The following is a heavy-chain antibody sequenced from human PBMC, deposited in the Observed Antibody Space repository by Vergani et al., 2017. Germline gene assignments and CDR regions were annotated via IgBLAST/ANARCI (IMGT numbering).Heavy chain of an antibody. CDR3: VKGLPTRGSGWGGYFDY. CDR2: ISSNGGST. Sequence: EVQLVESGGGLAQPGGSLRLSCSASGFTFSSYAMHWVRQAPGKGLEYVSAISSNGGSTYYADSVKGRFTISRDNSKNTLYLQMSSLRAEDTAVYYCVKGLPTRGSGWGGYFDYWGQGTLVTVSS. CDR1: GFTFSSYA. J-gene: IGHJ4*02. D-gene: IGHD6-19*01. V-gene: IGHV3-64D*06.